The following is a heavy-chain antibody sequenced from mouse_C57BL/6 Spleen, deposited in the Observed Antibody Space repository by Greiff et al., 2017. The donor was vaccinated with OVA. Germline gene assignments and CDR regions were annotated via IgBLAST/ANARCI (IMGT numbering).Heavy chain of an antibody. CDR2: INYDGSST. CDR1: GFTFSDYY. CDR3: ARLYDGYYYFDY. D-gene: IGHD2-3*01. Sequence: EVHLVESEGGLVQPGSSMKLSCTASGFTFSDYYMAWVRQVPEKGLEWVANINYDGSSTYYLDSLKSRFIISRDNAKNILYLQMSSLKSEDTATYYCARLYDGYYYFDYWGQGTTLTVSS. V-gene: IGHV5-16*01. J-gene: IGHJ2*01.